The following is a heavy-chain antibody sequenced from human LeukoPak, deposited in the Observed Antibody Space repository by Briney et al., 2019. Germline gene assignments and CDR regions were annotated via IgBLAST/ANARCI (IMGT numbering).Heavy chain of an antibody. CDR2: IWYDGSNK. J-gene: IGHJ4*02. D-gene: IGHD3-10*01. CDR3: ASGDYYGSGSYYNGENY. Sequence: GGSLRLSCAASGFTFSSYGMHWVRQAPGKGLEWLAVIWYDGSNKYYADSVKGRFTISRDNSKNTLYLQMNSLRAEDTAVYYCASGDYYGSGSYYNGENYWGQGTLVTVSS. CDR1: GFTFSSYG. V-gene: IGHV3-33*01.